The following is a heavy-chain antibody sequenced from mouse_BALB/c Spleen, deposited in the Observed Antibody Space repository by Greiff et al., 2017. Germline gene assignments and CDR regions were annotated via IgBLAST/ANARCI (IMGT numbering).Heavy chain of an antibody. CDR1: GFTFSSYG. CDR3: AREVRRGEYYFDY. V-gene: IGHV5-6*02. D-gene: IGHD2-14*01. J-gene: IGHJ2*01. Sequence: DVMLVESGGDLVKPGGSLKLSCAASGFTFSSYGMSWVRQTPDKRLEWVATISSGGSYTYYPDSVKGRFTISRDNAKNTLYLQMSSLKSEDTAMDYCAREVRRGEYYFDYWGQGTTLTVSS. CDR2: ISSGGSYT.